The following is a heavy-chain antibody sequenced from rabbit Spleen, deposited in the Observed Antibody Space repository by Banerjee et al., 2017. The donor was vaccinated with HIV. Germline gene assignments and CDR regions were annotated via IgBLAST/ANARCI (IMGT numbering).Heavy chain of an antibody. CDR1: GFSFSSSYY. Sequence: QQQLEESGGGLVKPEGSLTLTCKASGFSFSSSYYMCWVRQAPGKGLECIACIYGDRSGSTYYANWAKGRFTISRTSSTTVTLEMTSLTAADTATYFCARGSAAMTMVITGFYLNLWGQGTLVTVS. CDR2: IYGDRSGST. CDR3: ARGSAAMTMVITGFYLNL. V-gene: IGHV1S45*01. J-gene: IGHJ4*01. D-gene: IGHD2-1*01.